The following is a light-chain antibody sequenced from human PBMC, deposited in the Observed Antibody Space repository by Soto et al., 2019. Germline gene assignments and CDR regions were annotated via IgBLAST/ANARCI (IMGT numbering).Light chain of an antibody. V-gene: IGLV2-23*01. CDR3: CSYAAGSTLWV. CDR2: EGS. Sequence: QSVLTQPASVSGSPGQSITISCTGTSSDVGSYNLVSWYQQHPGKAPKLMIYEGSKRPSGVSNRFSGSKSGNTASLTISGLQAEDEADYYCCSYAAGSTLWVFGGGTQLTVL. J-gene: IGLJ3*02. CDR1: SSDVGSYNL.